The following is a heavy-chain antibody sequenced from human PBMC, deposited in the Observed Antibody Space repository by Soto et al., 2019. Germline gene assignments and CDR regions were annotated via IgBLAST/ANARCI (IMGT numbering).Heavy chain of an antibody. V-gene: IGHV1-8*01. J-gene: IGHJ5*02. D-gene: IGHD7-27*01. CDR2: MNPNSGNT. CDR3: ARGLNWGRWFDP. CDR1: GYTFTSYD. Sequence: ASVKVSCKASGYTFTSYDINWVRQATGQGLEWMGWMNPNSGNTGYAQKFQGRVTMTRNTSISTAYMELSSLRSEDTAVYYCARGLNWGRWFDPWGQGTLVTVSS.